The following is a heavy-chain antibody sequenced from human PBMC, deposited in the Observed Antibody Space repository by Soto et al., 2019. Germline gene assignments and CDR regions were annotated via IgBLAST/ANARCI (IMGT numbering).Heavy chain of an antibody. CDR2: ISGSGGST. V-gene: IGHV3-23*01. J-gene: IGHJ6*02. Sequence: GGSLRLSCAASGFTFSSYAMSWVRQAPGKGLEWVSAISGSGGSTYYADSVKGRFTISRYNSKNTLYLQMNSLRAEDTAVYYCAKSQWELDYYYYYGMDVWGQGTTVTVSS. D-gene: IGHD1-26*01. CDR3: AKSQWELDYYYYYGMDV. CDR1: GFTFSSYA.